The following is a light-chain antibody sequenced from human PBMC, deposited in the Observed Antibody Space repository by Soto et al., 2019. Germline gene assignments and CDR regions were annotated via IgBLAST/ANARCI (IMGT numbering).Light chain of an antibody. Sequence: EIVLTQSPATLSLSPGERATLSCRASQSISSYLAWYQQKPGQAPRLLIYDASNRAAGIPARFSGSGSGTDFTLTISSLEPEDFALYYCQQRTNWPRTFGLGTKVDIK. J-gene: IGKJ1*01. V-gene: IGKV3-11*01. CDR2: DAS. CDR1: QSISSY. CDR3: QQRTNWPRT.